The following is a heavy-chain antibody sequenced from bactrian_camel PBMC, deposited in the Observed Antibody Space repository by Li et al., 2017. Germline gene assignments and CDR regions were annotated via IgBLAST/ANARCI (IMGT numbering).Heavy chain of an antibody. V-gene: IGHV3S55*01. Sequence: HVQLVESGGGSVQAGGSLRLSCAASGWTSGGYCMGWFRQDPGKERDGVAVISSDRRTRYAKKTLYLQMNSLKPEDTALYYCAFGSRPGWCSLRLRGADFGHWGQGTQVTVS. J-gene: IGHJ6*01. CDR3: AFGSRPGWCSLRLRGADFGH. CDR1: GWTSGGYC. CDR2: ISSDRRT. D-gene: IGHD3*01.